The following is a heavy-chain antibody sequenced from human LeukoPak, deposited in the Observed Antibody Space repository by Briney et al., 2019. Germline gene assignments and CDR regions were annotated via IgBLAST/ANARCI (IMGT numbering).Heavy chain of an antibody. J-gene: IGHJ6*03. CDR1: GRSISSYY. Sequence: PSETLSLTCTVSGRSISSYYWGWIRQPAGKGLEWIGRIYTSGSTNYNPSLKSRVTMSVDTSKNQFSLKLSSVTAADTAVYYCARGMFGGVSSARVDYYYYYMDVWGKGTTVTVSS. CDR2: IYTSGST. CDR3: ARGMFGGVSSARVDYYYYYMDV. D-gene: IGHD3-16*01. V-gene: IGHV4-4*07.